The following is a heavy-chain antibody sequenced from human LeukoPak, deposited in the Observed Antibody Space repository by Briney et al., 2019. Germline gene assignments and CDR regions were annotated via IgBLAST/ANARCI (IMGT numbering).Heavy chain of an antibody. V-gene: IGHV4-30-4*01. CDR2: IYYSGSA. CDR1: GGPISSGHYY. Sequence: SKTLSLTCSVSGGPISSGHYYWSWIRQPPGKGLEWIGYIYYSGSAYYNPSLKSRVTISVDTSKNQFSLNLSSVTAADTAVYSCARAPEQFSSSWYWFDPWGQGTLVTVSS. J-gene: IGHJ5*02. D-gene: IGHD6-13*01. CDR3: ARAPEQFSSSWYWFDP.